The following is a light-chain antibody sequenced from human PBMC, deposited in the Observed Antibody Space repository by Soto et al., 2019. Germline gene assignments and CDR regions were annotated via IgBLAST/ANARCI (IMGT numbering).Light chain of an antibody. CDR2: GAS. V-gene: IGKV3-15*01. CDR1: QSVSSN. CDR3: QQYNNWPRT. Sequence: EIVMTQSPATLSVSPGERATLSCRASQSVSSNLAWYQQKPGQAPRLLIYGASTRATGIPARFSGSGSGTEFTLSMSSLQSEDFAVDYCQQYNNWPRTFGQGTKVDIK. J-gene: IGKJ1*01.